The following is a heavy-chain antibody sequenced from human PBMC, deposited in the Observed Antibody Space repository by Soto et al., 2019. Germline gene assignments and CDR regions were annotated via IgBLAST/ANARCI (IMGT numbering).Heavy chain of an antibody. J-gene: IGHJ5*02. CDR1: SASISSHY. CDR2: IYYSGNT. CDR3: ARVHWVMREMWFDP. D-gene: IGHD3-16*01. V-gene: IGHV4-59*11. Sequence: SETLSLTCTVSSASISSHYWNWIRQPPGKGLEWIGSIYYSGNTNYSPSLKSRVTISVDTSKKQFSLKLSSVTAADTAVYYCARVHWVMREMWFDPWGQGTLVTVS.